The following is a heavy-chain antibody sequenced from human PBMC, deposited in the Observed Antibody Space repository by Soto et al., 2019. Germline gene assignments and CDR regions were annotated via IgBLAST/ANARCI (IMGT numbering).Heavy chain of an antibody. Sequence: QVQLVQSGAEVKKPGAPVKVSCKASGYSFTDYAINWVRQATGQGLEWMGCMNPNTGSTRYAQKFQGRLLITSDTSLSTAYMELSSLTSDDTGVYYCARGKLATLTDFWGQGTPVTVSS. CDR3: ARGKLATLTDF. CDR1: GYSFTDYA. CDR2: MNPNTGST. D-gene: IGHD5-12*01. J-gene: IGHJ4*02. V-gene: IGHV1-8*01.